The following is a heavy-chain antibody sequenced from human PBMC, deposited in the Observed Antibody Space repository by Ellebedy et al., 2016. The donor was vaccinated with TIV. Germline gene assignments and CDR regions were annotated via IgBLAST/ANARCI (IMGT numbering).Heavy chain of an antibody. D-gene: IGHD3-9*01. CDR1: GYTFTGYY. J-gene: IGHJ6*02. V-gene: IGHV1-2*02. Sequence: ASVKVSXXASGYTFTGYYMHWVRQAPGQGLEWMGWINPNSGGTNYAQKFQGRVTMTRDTSISTAYMELSSLRSEDTAVYYCARGFFRTDILTGYYMNYYYYGMDVWGQGTTVTVSS. CDR2: INPNSGGT. CDR3: ARGFFRTDILTGYYMNYYYYGMDV.